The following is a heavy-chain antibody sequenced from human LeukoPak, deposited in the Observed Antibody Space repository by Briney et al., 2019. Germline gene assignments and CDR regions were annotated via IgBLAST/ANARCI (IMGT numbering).Heavy chain of an antibody. D-gene: IGHD2-15*01. CDR2: ISTYNGHI. V-gene: IGHV1-18*01. CDR3: AREGGRYCSGGSCYSSNGWYGGLNY. J-gene: IGHJ4*02. Sequence: ASVKVSCKASGYTFTSYGISWVRQAPGQGLEWMGWISTYNGHINYARKVQGRVTMTTDTSTSTAYMELRSLRSDDTAVYYCAREGGRYCSGGSCYSSNGWYGGLNYWGQGTLVTVSS. CDR1: GYTFTSYG.